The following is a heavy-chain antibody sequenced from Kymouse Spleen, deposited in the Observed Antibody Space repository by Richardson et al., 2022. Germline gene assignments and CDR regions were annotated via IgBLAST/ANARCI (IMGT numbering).Heavy chain of an antibody. J-gene: IGHJ5*02. CDR2: IRSKANSYAT. CDR3: TRLYDILTGS. V-gene: IGHV3-73*02. D-gene: IGHD3-9*01. Sequence: EVQLVESGGGLVQPGGSLKLSCAASGFTFSGSAMHWVRQASGKGLEWVGRIRSKANSYATAYAASVKGRFTISRDDSKNTAYLQMNSLKTEDTAVYYCTRLYDILTGSWGQGTLVTVSS. CDR1: GFTFSGSA.